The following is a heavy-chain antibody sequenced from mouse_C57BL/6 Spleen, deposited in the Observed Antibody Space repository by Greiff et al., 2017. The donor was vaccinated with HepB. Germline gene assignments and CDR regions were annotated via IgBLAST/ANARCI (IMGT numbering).Heavy chain of an antibody. J-gene: IGHJ3*01. CDR1: GYTFTDYY. Sequence: EVQLQQSGPELVKPGASVKISCKASGYTFTDYYMNWVKQSHGKSLEWIGDINPNNGGTSYNQKFKGKATLTVDKSSSTAYMELRSLTSEDSAVYYCARRADYSNYPFAYWGQGTLVTVSA. V-gene: IGHV1-26*01. D-gene: IGHD2-5*01. CDR3: ARRADYSNYPFAY. CDR2: INPNNGGT.